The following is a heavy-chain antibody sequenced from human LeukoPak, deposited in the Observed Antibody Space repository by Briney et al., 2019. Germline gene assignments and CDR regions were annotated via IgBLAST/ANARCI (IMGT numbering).Heavy chain of an antibody. CDR3: ANTLGGCGGDRYPDTTFDY. J-gene: IGHJ4*02. V-gene: IGHV3-30*04. Sequence: PGRSLRLSCAASGFTFSSYAMHWVRQAPGKGLEWVAVISYDGSNKYYADSVKGRFTISRDNSKNTLYLQMNSLRAEDTAVYYCANTLGGCGGDRYPDTTFDYWGQGTLVTVSS. CDR1: GFTFSSYA. CDR2: ISYDGSNK. D-gene: IGHD2-21*02.